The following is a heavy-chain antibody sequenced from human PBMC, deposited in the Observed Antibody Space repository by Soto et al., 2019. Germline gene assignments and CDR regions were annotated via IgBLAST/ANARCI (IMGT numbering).Heavy chain of an antibody. D-gene: IGHD3-10*01. CDR2: IHYSGST. J-gene: IGHJ5*02. V-gene: IGHV4-59*01. CDR3: ARESAGSHKNNWFDP. Sequence: SETLSLTCTVSGGSISTYYWSWVRQPPGKGLEWIGYIHYSGSTYFNPSLKSRVTMSLDMSSNQLSLHLKSVTAADTAVYYCARESAGSHKNNWFDPWGQGTLVTVSS. CDR1: GGSISTYY.